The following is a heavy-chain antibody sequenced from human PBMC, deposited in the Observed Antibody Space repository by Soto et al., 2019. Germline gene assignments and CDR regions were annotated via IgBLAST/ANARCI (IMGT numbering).Heavy chain of an antibody. Sequence: SETLSLTCAVYGGSFSGYYWSWIRQPPGKGLEWIGEINHSGSTNYNPSLKSRVTISVDTSKNQFSLKLSSVTAADTAVYYCARGGHCSSTSCYIYYYYGMDVWGQGTTVTVSS. J-gene: IGHJ6*02. CDR1: GGSFSGYY. D-gene: IGHD2-2*02. CDR3: ARGGHCSSTSCYIYYYYGMDV. V-gene: IGHV4-34*01. CDR2: INHSGST.